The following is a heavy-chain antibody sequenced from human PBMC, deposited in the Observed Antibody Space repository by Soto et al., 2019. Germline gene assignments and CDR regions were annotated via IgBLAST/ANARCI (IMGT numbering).Heavy chain of an antibody. D-gene: IGHD6-13*01. V-gene: IGHV5-51*01. CDR3: ATSFIAAYALDV. J-gene: IGHJ6*02. CDR2: INPADSDT. Sequence: GESLNISCQASGYIFTAYLIGWVRQMPGKGLEWMGIINPADSDTRYSPSFQGQVTISADNSVRTAYLQWNSLKASDTAMYYCATSFIAAYALDVWGQGTTVTVSS. CDR1: GYIFTAYL.